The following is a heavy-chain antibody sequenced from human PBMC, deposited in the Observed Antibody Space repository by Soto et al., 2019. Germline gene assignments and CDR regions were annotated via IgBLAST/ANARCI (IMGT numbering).Heavy chain of an antibody. J-gene: IGHJ6*02. D-gene: IGHD3-10*01. CDR3: ARSCGSAGCYSRMYSLDSGSYKPHYSYGMDV. V-gene: IGHV4-34*01. Sequence: SETLSLTCAVYGGPFSAYYWSWIRQPPGKGREWIGEINDTGSTNYNPSLKSRVTISVDTSKSQFSLRLSSVTAADTAVYYCARSCGSAGCYSRMYSLDSGSYKPHYSYGMDVWGQGTTVTVSS. CDR1: GGPFSAYY. CDR2: INDTGST.